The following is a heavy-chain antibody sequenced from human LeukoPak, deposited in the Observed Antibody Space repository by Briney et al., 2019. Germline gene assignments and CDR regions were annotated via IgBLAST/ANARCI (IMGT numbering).Heavy chain of an antibody. CDR3: VRGLRDVASPLYYMDI. CDR1: SGSISRSSHY. V-gene: IGHV4-39*07. Sequence: PSETLSLTCTVSSGSISRSSHYWGWIRQPPGRGLEWIGSIYYSGNRYYNPSLQSRVTVSVDTSKNQVSLRLSSVTAADTAVYYCVRGLRDVASPLYYMDIWGRGTTVSVSS. CDR2: IYYSGNR. J-gene: IGHJ6*03. D-gene: IGHD3-3*02.